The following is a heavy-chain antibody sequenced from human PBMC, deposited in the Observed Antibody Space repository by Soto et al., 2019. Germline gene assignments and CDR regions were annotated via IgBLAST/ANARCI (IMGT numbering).Heavy chain of an antibody. J-gene: IGHJ6*03. D-gene: IGHD3-10*01. Sequence: NPSETLSLTCAVYGGSFSGYYWSWIRQPPGKGLEWIGEINHSGSTNYNPSLKSRVTISVDTSKNQFSLKLSSVTAADTAVYYCAIGSGSYFDYYYYYYMDVWGKGTTVTVSS. CDR3: AIGSGSYFDYYYYYYMDV. CDR1: GGSFSGYY. CDR2: INHSGST. V-gene: IGHV4-34*01.